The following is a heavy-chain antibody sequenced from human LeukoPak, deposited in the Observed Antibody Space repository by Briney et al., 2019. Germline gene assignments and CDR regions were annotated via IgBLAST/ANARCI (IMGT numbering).Heavy chain of an antibody. V-gene: IGHV3-21*01. CDR3: AKLYSSSSGWGYYFDY. CDR1: GFTFSSYS. J-gene: IGHJ4*02. Sequence: PGGSLRLSCAASGFTFSSYSMNWVRQAPGKGLEWVSSISSSSSYIYYADSVKGRFTISRDNSKNTLYLQMNSLRAEDTAVYYCAKLYSSSSGWGYYFDYWGQGTLVTVSS. CDR2: ISSSSSYI. D-gene: IGHD6-6*01.